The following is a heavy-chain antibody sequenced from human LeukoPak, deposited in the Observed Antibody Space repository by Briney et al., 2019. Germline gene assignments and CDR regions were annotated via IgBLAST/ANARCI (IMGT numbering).Heavy chain of an antibody. V-gene: IGHV3-23*01. CDR2: ISGSGGST. D-gene: IGHD3-3*01. CDR3: AKDLDFWSGYPHNWFDP. Sequence: PGGSLRLSCAASGFTFSSYAMSWVRQAPGKGLEWVSAISGSGGSTYYADSVKGRLTISRDNSKNTLYLQMNSLRAEDTAVYYCAKDLDFWSGYPHNWFDPWGQGTLVTVSS. J-gene: IGHJ5*02. CDR1: GFTFSSYA.